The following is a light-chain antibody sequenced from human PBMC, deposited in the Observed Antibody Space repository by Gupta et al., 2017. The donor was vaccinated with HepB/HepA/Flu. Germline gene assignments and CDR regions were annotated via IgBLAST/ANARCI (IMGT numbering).Light chain of an antibody. V-gene: IGKV3-20*01. J-gene: IGKJ4*01. CDR2: GTS. CDR1: QSVGSSY. CDR3: QQYGSSVT. Sequence: DIVLTKSPGTLSLSPGERATLSCRASQSVGSSYLAWYQQKPGQAPRLLIFGTSSRSPAIPDMFSGSGSGTDFTLTISRLEPEDYAVYYCQQYGSSVTFGGGTKVEIK.